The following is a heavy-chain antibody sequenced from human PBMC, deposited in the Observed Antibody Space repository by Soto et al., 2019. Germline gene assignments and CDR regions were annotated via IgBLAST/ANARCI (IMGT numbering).Heavy chain of an antibody. Sequence: SVKVSCKASGGTFSSYAISWVRQAPGQGLEWMGGIIPIFGTANYAQKFQGRVTITADESTSTAYMELSSLRSEDTAVYYRARKGALVTANFSDYYGMDVWGQGTTVTVSS. CDR3: ARKGALVTANFSDYYGMDV. CDR2: IIPIFGTA. D-gene: IGHD2-21*02. J-gene: IGHJ6*02. CDR1: GGTFSSYA. V-gene: IGHV1-69*13.